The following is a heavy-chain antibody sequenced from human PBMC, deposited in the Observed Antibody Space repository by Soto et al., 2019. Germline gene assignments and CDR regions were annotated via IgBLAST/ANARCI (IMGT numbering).Heavy chain of an antibody. CDR1: GFTFSSYA. V-gene: IGHV3-23*01. CDR3: AKDPNRGYSYGRDY. CDR2: ISGSGGST. J-gene: IGHJ4*02. D-gene: IGHD5-18*01. Sequence: GGSLRLSCAASGFTFSSYAMSWVRQAPGKGLEWVSAISGSGGSTYYADSVKGRFTISRDSSKNTLYLQMNSLRAEDTAVYYCAKDPNRGYSYGRDYWGQGTLVTVSS.